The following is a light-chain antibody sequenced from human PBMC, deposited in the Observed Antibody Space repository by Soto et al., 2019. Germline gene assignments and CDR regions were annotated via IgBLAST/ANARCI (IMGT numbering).Light chain of an antibody. J-gene: IGKJ1*01. V-gene: IGKV3-20*01. Sequence: EVVLTQSPGTLSLSPGERASLSCRASQSVSNSFLAWYQQKAGQSPRLLIYAASARAIGIPDRFSGSGSGTDFTLTISRLEPEDFAVYYCLHHGSSLWTFGQGTKVDIK. CDR1: QSVSNSF. CDR2: AAS. CDR3: LHHGSSLWT.